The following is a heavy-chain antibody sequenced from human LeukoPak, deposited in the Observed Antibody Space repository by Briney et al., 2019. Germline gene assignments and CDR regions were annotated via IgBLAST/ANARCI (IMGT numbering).Heavy chain of an antibody. V-gene: IGHV1-69*13. D-gene: IGHD6-6*01. CDR3: ARSSIAARLGGNFDY. J-gene: IGHJ4*02. Sequence: ASVKVSCTASGGTFSSYAISWVRQAPGQGLEWMGGIIPIFGTANYAQKFQGRVTITADESTSTAYMELSSLRSEDTAVYYCARSSIAARLGGNFDYWGQGTLVTVSS. CDR1: GGTFSSYA. CDR2: IIPIFGTA.